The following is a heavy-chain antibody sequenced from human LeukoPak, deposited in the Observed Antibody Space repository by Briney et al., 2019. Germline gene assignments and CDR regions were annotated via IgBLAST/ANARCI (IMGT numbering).Heavy chain of an antibody. CDR3: ARDGTAAGLYFDL. CDR2: IKQDGAEK. V-gene: IGHV3-7*01. J-gene: IGHJ4*01. CDR1: GFTFSSYW. Sequence: PGGSLRLSCGVSGFTFSSYWMNWVRQAPGKGLEWVASIKQDGAEKSYVDSVKGRFTISRDNAKNSLYLQMSSLRAEDTAVYYCARDGTAAGLYFDLWGQGTLVTVSP. D-gene: IGHD6-13*01.